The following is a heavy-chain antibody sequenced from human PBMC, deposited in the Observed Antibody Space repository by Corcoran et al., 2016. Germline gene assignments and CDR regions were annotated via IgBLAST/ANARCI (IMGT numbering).Heavy chain of an antibody. D-gene: IGHD3-16*01. J-gene: IGHJ4*02. CDR3: AKEGEEDY. V-gene: IGHV3-30*18. Sequence: QVQLVESGGGVVQPGRALRLSCAASGFIFSSAGMHGVRQAPGKGLEWVAVISYDGSNKYYADSVKGRFTVSRDNSKNTLYLQMNSLRAEDTAVYYCAKEGEEDYWGQGALVTVSS. CDR2: ISYDGSNK. CDR1: GFIFSSAG.